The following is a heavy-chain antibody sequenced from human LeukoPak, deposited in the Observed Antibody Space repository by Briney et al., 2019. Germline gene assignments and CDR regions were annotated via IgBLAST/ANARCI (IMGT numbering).Heavy chain of an antibody. CDR2: ISWNSDSI. Sequence: GGSLRLSCAASGFTFDDYAMHWVRQAPGKGLEWVSGISWNSDSIGYADSVKGRFTISRDNAKNSLYLQMNSLRAEDTGLYYCAKDTAIRSGSYYRYFDYWGQGTLVTVSS. D-gene: IGHD1-26*01. J-gene: IGHJ4*02. CDR1: GFTFDDYA. CDR3: AKDTAIRSGSYYRYFDY. V-gene: IGHV3-9*01.